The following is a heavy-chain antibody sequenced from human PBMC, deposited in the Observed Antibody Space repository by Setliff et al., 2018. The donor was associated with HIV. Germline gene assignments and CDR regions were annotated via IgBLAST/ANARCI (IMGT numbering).Heavy chain of an antibody. J-gene: IGHJ4*02. Sequence: GGSLRLSCAASGFTFDAYAMHWVRQASGKGLDWVSFISWDGGSADYADSVNGRFTISRDNRKGSLFLQMDNLRAEYTAIYFWAKDILGMPVAGGFDYWGPGTLVTVSS. CDR1: GFTFDAYA. CDR3: AKDILGMPVAGGFDY. V-gene: IGHV3-43D*03. D-gene: IGHD6-19*01. CDR2: ISWDGGSA.